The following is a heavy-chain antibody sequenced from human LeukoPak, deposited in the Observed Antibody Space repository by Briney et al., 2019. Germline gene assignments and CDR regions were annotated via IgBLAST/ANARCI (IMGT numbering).Heavy chain of an antibody. CDR3: ARGYCSGGSCYLVENWFDF. CDR1: GYTFRDYY. D-gene: IGHD2-15*01. J-gene: IGHJ5*01. CDR2: INPKSGDT. V-gene: IGHV1-2*06. Sequence: ASVKVSXMASGYTFRDYYMYWLRQAPGEGLEWMGRINPKSGDTNYAQNFQGRVTMTRDTSMNTAYMELSRLRSDDTAVYFCARGYCSGGSCYLVENWFDFWGQGTLVTVSS.